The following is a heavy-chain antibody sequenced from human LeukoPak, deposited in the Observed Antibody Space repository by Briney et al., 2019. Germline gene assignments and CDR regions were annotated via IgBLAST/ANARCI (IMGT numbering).Heavy chain of an antibody. V-gene: IGHV4-34*01. CDR2: INHSGST. Sequence: PSETLSLTCAVYGGSFSGYYWSWIRQPPGNGLEWIGEINHSGSTNYDPSLKSRVTISVDTSKNRSSLKLTSVTAADTAVYYWARLGSYQDCWGQGTLVTVSS. CDR3: ARLGSYQDC. J-gene: IGHJ4*02. D-gene: IGHD1-26*01. CDR1: GGSFSGYY.